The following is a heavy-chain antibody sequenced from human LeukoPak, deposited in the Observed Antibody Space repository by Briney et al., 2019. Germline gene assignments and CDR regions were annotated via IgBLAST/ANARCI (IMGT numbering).Heavy chain of an antibody. J-gene: IGHJ4*02. V-gene: IGHV3-23*01. CDR2: VIGGGNT. D-gene: IGHD3-10*01. CDR3: AKDKIIGDGRWDFDY. CDR1: GFTFDGYA. Sequence: GGSLRLSCVGSGFTFDGYAMGWVRQAPGKGLEWGSGVIGGGNTYYADSVKGRFTISRDNSKSTAYLQMNGLRVEDTALYFCAKDKIIGDGRWDFDYWGQGTLVTVSS.